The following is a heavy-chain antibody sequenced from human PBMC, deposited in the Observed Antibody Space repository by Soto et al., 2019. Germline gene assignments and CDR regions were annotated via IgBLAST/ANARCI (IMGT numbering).Heavy chain of an antibody. CDR1: GASISSTSYY. D-gene: IGHD1-1*01. CDR2: IYYSARS. V-gene: IGHV4-39*01. Sequence: SETLSLTCTVSGASISSTSYYWGWIRQPPGEGLEWIGSIYYSARSYYNPSLRSRLTTSVDTSKNQFSLKLTSVTAADTAVYYCASGGTIEGDSTYSGMDVWAKGPRSPSP. CDR3: ASGGTIEGDSTYSGMDV. J-gene: IGHJ6*02.